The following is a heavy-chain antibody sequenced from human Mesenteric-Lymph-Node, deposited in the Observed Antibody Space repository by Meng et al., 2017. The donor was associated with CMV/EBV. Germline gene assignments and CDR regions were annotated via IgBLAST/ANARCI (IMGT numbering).Heavy chain of an antibody. Sequence: GESLKIPCAASGFSFSGSAMHWVRQASGKGLEWIGRIRSNTNSYGTAYAASVKGRFTISSDDSKNTAYLQMSSLKIEDTAVYYCTVPAAISPYHFGMDVWGQGTTVTVSS. CDR1: GFSFSGSA. J-gene: IGHJ6*02. CDR2: IRSNTNSYGT. CDR3: TVPAAISPYHFGMDV. V-gene: IGHV3-73*01. D-gene: IGHD2-2*02.